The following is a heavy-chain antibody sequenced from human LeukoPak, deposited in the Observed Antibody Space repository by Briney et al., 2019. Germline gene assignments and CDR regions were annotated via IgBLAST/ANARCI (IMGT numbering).Heavy chain of an antibody. Sequence: SETLSLTCTVSGGSISSYYWSWIRQPPGKGLEWIGYIYYSGSTNYNPSLKSRVTISVDTSKNQFSLKLSSVTAADTAVYYCASFPIVGATGTFDYWGQGTLVTVSS. V-gene: IGHV4-59*08. CDR2: IYYSGST. D-gene: IGHD1-26*01. CDR3: ASFPIVGATGTFDY. CDR1: GGSISSYY. J-gene: IGHJ4*02.